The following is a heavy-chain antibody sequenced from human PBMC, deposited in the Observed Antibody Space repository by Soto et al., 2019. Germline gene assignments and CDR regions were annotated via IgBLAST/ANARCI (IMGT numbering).Heavy chain of an antibody. CDR2: INPNSGGT. CDR3: AGWVRLAPPWDYYGMDV. Sequence: ASVKVSCKASGYTFTGYYMHWVRQAPGQGLEWMGWINPNSGGTNYAQKFQGRVTMTRDTSISTAYMELSRLRSDDTAVYYCAGWVRLAPPWDYYGMDVWGQGTTVTVSS. V-gene: IGHV1-2*02. CDR1: GYTFTGYY. J-gene: IGHJ6*02. D-gene: IGHD6-19*01.